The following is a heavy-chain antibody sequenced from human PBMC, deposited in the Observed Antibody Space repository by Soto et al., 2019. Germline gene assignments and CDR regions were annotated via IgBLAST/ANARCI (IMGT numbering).Heavy chain of an antibody. CDR2: VDSGGSGT. D-gene: IGHD3-16*01. CDR1: GFTFSRYW. CDR3: VRDDYGFDY. Sequence: QAGASLRLSCAASGFTFSRYWMNWVRQAPGKGLVWVARVDSGGSGTSYADSVEGRFTISRDNAKNTVYLQMNSLRAEDTALYYCVRDDYGFDYWGQGT. J-gene: IGHJ4*02. V-gene: IGHV3-74*01.